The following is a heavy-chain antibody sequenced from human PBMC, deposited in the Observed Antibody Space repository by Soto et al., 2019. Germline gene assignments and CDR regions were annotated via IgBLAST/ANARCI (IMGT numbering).Heavy chain of an antibody. CDR3: ARHAFGSGFYYGMGV. V-gene: IGHV4-59*08. Sequence: QVQLQESGPGLVKPSETLSLTCTVSGDSITSYYWSWIRQPPGKGLEWLGYIYYTGSTTYNPSLKSRVTISLDTSKNQFSLKLISVPAADTAVYYCARHAFGSGFYYGMGVWGQGTTVTVSS. J-gene: IGHJ6*02. CDR1: GDSITSYY. D-gene: IGHD3-10*01. CDR2: IYYTGST.